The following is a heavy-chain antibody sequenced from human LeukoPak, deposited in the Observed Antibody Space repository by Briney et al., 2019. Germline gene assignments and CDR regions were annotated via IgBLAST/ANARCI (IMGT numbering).Heavy chain of an antibody. CDR2: INPNSGGT. Sequence: GASVKVSCKASGYTFTGYYMHWVRQAPGQGLEWMGWINPNSGGTNYAQKFQGRVTMTRDTSISTAYMELSSLRSEDTAVYYCARAAVHGDYADYWGQGTLVTVSS. V-gene: IGHV1-2*02. CDR1: GYTFTGYY. D-gene: IGHD4-17*01. CDR3: ARAAVHGDYADY. J-gene: IGHJ4*02.